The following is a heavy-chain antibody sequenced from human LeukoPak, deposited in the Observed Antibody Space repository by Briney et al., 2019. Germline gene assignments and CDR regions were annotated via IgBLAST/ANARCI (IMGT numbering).Heavy chain of an antibody. Sequence: GESLKISCKASGYSFTNYWIGWVRQQPGEGLEWMGIIYPGDSKTTYNPSFEGQVTISADKSVNTAYLSLQASDTAIYYCARQRGTTVTTSWFDPWGQGTLVTVSS. CDR3: ARQRGTTVTTSWFDP. V-gene: IGHV5-51*01. D-gene: IGHD4-11*01. J-gene: IGHJ5*02. CDR1: GYSFTNYW. CDR2: IYPGDSKT.